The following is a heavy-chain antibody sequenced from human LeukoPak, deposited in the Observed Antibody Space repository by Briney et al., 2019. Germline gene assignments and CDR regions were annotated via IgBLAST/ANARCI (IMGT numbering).Heavy chain of an antibody. D-gene: IGHD3-22*01. CDR3: AKRDYYDSSGYASLFDH. V-gene: IGHV3-23*01. CDR1: GFTFSNYA. CDR2: ISGNGGKV. J-gene: IGHJ4*02. Sequence: PGGSLRLXCAASGFTFSNYAMAWVRQAPGKGLEWVSGISGNGGKVYYADSVKGRFTISRDNFKNTLDLQMNSLRGEDTAVYFCAKRDYYDSSGYASLFDHWGQGTLATVSP.